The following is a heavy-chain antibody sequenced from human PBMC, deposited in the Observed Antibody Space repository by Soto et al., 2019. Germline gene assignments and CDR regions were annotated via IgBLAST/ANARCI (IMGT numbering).Heavy chain of an antibody. Sequence: PSETLSLTCAVYGGSFSGYYWSWIRQPPGKGLEWIGEINHSGSTNYNPSLKSRVTISVDTSKNQFSLKLSSVTAADTAVYYCARGQEYCSGGSCYSNWFDPWGQGTLVTVS. CDR2: INHSGST. CDR1: GGSFSGYY. J-gene: IGHJ5*02. V-gene: IGHV4-34*01. CDR3: ARGQEYCSGGSCYSNWFDP. D-gene: IGHD2-15*01.